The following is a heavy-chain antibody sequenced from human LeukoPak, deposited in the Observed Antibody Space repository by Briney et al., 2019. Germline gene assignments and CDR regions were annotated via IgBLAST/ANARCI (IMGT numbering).Heavy chain of an antibody. D-gene: IGHD3-16*02. CDR2: IYYSGST. Sequence: SETLSLTCTVSGGSISSTSYYWGWIRQPPGKGLEWIGSIYYSGSTYYNPSLKSRVTISVDTSKNQFSLKLSSVTAADTAVYYCARGNVYYDYVWGSYRPYFDYWGQGTLVTVSS. V-gene: IGHV4-39*07. J-gene: IGHJ4*02. CDR3: ARGNVYYDYVWGSYRPYFDY. CDR1: GGSISSTSYY.